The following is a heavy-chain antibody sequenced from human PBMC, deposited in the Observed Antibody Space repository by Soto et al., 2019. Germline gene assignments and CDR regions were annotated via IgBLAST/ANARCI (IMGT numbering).Heavy chain of an antibody. V-gene: IGHV4-39*01. CDR3: ARHSRGYSGYDIDY. J-gene: IGHJ4*02. CDR2: IYYSGST. D-gene: IGHD5-12*01. Sequence: SGTPSPTCTVSCGSISPSNYYWGWVRQPPGKGLEWIGSIYYSGSTYYNPSLKSRVTISVDTSKNQFSLKLSSVTAADTAVYYCARHSRGYSGYDIDYWGQGTLVTVSS. CDR1: CGSISPSNYY.